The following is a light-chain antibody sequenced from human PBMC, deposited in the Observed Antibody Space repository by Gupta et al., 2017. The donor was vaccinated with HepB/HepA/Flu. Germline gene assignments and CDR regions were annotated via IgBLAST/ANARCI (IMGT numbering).Light chain of an antibody. CDR3: QQYDSTPIT. V-gene: IGKV4-1*01. J-gene: IGKJ5*01. CDR2: WAP. CDR1: QSVLYSSNNKNY. Sequence: DIVMTQSPDSLAVSLGERATINCKSSQSVLYSSNNKNYLAWYQQKPGQPPKLLIYWAPTRESGVPDRFSGSGSGTDFTLTISSLQAEDVAVYYCQQYDSTPITFGQETRLEIK.